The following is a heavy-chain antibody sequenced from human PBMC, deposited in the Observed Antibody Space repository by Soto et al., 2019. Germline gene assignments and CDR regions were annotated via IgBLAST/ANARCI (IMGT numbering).Heavy chain of an antibody. Sequence: QVQLVQSGAEVKKPGASVKVSCKASGYTFTSYYMHWVRQAPGQGLEWMGIINPSGGSTSYAQKFQGRVTMTRDTSTSTVYMELSRLRSEDTAVYYCARSRYCSGGSCYFDYWGQGTLVTVSS. D-gene: IGHD2-15*01. CDR3: ARSRYCSGGSCYFDY. CDR2: INPSGGST. CDR1: GYTFTSYY. V-gene: IGHV1-46*01. J-gene: IGHJ4*02.